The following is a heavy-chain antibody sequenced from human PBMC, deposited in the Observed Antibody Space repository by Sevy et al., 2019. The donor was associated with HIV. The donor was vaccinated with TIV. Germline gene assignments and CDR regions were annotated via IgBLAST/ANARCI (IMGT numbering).Heavy chain of an antibody. V-gene: IGHV1-18*04. CDR3: AGWTGSSGDFWSGYGVFDY. CDR1: GYTFTSYG. Sequence: ASVKVSCKASGYTFTSYGISWVRQAPGQGLEWMGWISAYNGNTNYAQKLQGRVTMTTDTSTSTAYMELRSLRSDDTAVYYCAGWTGSSGDFWSGYGVFDYWGQGTLVTVSS. CDR2: ISAYNGNT. D-gene: IGHD3-3*01. J-gene: IGHJ4*02.